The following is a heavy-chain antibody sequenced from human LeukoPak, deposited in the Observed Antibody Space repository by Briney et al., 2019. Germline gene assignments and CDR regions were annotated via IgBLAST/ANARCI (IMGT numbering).Heavy chain of an antibody. Sequence: SETLSLTCTVSGGSISSFYWSWIRQPPGKGLEWIGYIYYSGSTNYNSSLKSRVTISVDTSKNQFSLKLSSVTAADTAVYYCARGGLRLGHWGQGTLVTVSS. V-gene: IGHV4-59*12. CDR2: IYYSGST. CDR1: GGSISSFY. CDR3: ARGGLRLGH. J-gene: IGHJ4*02. D-gene: IGHD5-12*01.